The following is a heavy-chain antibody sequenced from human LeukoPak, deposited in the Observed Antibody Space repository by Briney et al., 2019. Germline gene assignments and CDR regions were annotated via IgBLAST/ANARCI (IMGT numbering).Heavy chain of an antibody. CDR1: GYTLTELS. J-gene: IGHJ6*02. D-gene: IGHD3-16*02. CDR2: FDPEDGET. CDR3: ATSPGLYDYVWGSYRYHYYYYGMDV. Sequence: SVKVSCKVSGYTLTELSMHWVRQAPGKGLEWMGGFDPEDGETIYAQRFQGRVTMTEDTSTDTAYMELSSLRSEDTAVYYCATSPGLYDYVWGSYRYHYYYYGMDVWGQGTTVTVSS. V-gene: IGHV1-24*01.